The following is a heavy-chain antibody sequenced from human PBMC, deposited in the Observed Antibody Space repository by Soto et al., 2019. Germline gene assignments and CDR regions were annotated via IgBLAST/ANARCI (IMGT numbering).Heavy chain of an antibody. CDR1: GYTFTSYG. CDR3: AKGGLWFGELWDLDAFDI. J-gene: IGHJ3*02. V-gene: IGHV1-18*01. Sequence: QVQLVQSGAEVKKPGASVKVSCKASGYTFTSYGISWVRQAPGQGLEWMGWISAYNGNTNYTQKFQGRVTMTTDTFTSTAYMELGSLRSDDTAVYYCAKGGLWFGELWDLDAFDIWGQGTMVTVSS. CDR2: ISAYNGNT. D-gene: IGHD3-10*01.